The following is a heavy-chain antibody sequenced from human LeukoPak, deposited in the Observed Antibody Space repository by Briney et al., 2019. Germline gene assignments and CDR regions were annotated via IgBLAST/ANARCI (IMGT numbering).Heavy chain of an antibody. J-gene: IGHJ4*02. CDR3: ARALAGFGYCSGGSCYVFVY. CDR2: ISYDGSNK. D-gene: IGHD2-15*01. V-gene: IGHV3-30-3*01. Sequence: GGSLRLSCAASGFTFSSYAMHWVRQTPGKGLEWVAVISYDGSNKYYADSVKGRFTISRDNSKNTLYLQMNSLRAEDTAVYYCARALAGFGYCSGGSCYVFVYWGQGTLVTVSS. CDR1: GFTFSSYA.